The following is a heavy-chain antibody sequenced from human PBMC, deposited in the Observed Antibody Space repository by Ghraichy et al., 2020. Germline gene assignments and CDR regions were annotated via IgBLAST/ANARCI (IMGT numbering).Heavy chain of an antibody. CDR3: ARYGIVGALGWFDP. J-gene: IGHJ5*02. Sequence: SETLSLTCTVSGGSISSSSYYWGWIRQPPGKGLEWIGSIYYSGSTYYNPSLKSRVTISVDTSKNQFSLKLSSVTAADTAVYYCARYGIVGALGWFDPWGQGTLVTVSS. CDR2: IYYSGST. D-gene: IGHD1-26*01. CDR1: GGSISSSSYY. V-gene: IGHV4-39*01.